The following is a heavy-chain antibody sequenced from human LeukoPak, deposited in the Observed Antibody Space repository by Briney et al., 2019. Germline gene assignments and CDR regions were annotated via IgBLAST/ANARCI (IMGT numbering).Heavy chain of an antibody. Sequence: GGSLRLSCAASGFTFSSYAMHWVRQAPGKGLEWVAVISYDGSNKYYADSVKGRFTISRDNSKNTLYLQMSSLRAEDTAVYYCARTLGYFDWYDYWGQGTLVTVSS. V-gene: IGHV3-30*04. CDR3: ARTLGYFDWYDY. D-gene: IGHD3-9*01. CDR1: GFTFSSYA. J-gene: IGHJ4*02. CDR2: ISYDGSNK.